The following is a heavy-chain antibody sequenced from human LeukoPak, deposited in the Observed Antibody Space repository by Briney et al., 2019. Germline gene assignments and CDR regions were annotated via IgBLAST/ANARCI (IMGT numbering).Heavy chain of an antibody. CDR2: INPDGNKK. D-gene: IGHD3-10*01. V-gene: IGHV3-7*01. CDR3: ARQLGGSGSY. CDR1: GLTFSSSW. J-gene: IGHJ4*02. Sequence: PGGSLRLSCAVSGLTFSSSWMDWVRQAPGKGLEWVASINPDGNKKYSADSVKGRFTISRDNAENSLYLQMNSLRVEDTAFYYCARQLGGSGSYWGQGTLVTVSS.